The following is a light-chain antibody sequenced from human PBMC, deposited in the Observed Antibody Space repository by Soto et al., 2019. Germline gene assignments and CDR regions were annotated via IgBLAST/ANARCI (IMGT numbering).Light chain of an antibody. J-gene: IGKJ2*01. CDR3: QQSYITPST. CDR1: QSISVH. CDR2: AAS. V-gene: IGKV1-39*01. Sequence: DIQMTQSPSSLSASVGDTVTITCRASQSISVHLNWYQQKPGKVPKLLIYAASNLQSGVPSSFSGSGSETDFALTISILQPEDFATYYCQQSYITPSTFGQGTKLQIK.